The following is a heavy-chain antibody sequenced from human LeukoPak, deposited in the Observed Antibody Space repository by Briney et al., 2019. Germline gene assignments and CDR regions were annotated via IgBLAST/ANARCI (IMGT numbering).Heavy chain of an antibody. J-gene: IGHJ4*02. CDR3: ARGPPVWSGYASHHFDY. V-gene: IGHV1-2*02. Sequence: ASVKVSCKASGYTFTSYAMNWVRQAPGQGLEWMGWINPNSGGTNYAQKFQGRVTMTRDTSISTAYMELSRLRSDDTAVYYCARGPPVWSGYASHHFDYWGQGTLVTVSS. D-gene: IGHD3-3*01. CDR2: INPNSGGT. CDR1: GYTFTSYA.